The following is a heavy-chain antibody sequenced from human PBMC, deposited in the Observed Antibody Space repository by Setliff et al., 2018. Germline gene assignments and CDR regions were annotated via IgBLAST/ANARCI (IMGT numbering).Heavy chain of an antibody. Sequence: ASVKVSCKASGYTFTSYAMNWVRQAPGQGLEWMGWINTNTGNPTYAQGFTGRFVLSLDTSVSTAYLQISSLKAEDTAVYYCATFLPRRPTMRYGMDVWGQGTTVTVSS. J-gene: IGHJ6*02. D-gene: IGHD1-1*01. CDR2: INTNTGNP. V-gene: IGHV7-4-1*02. CDR3: ATFLPRRPTMRYGMDV. CDR1: GYTFTSYA.